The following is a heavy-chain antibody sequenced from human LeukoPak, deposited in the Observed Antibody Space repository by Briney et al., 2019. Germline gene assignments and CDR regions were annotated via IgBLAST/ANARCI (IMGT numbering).Heavy chain of an antibody. CDR2: INPNDGAT. CDR1: GYTFTMYY. J-gene: IGHJ6*03. D-gene: IGHD3-16*01. Sequence: ASVKVSCKASGYTFTMYYIHWVRQAPGQGLEWMGMINPNDGATTYTQRFQGRVTMTRDMSTTTVYMDLRSLRSEDTAVYFCAREPRGGLIGSLGGLFASYHTYYYMDVWGRGTTVTVSS. V-gene: IGHV1-46*01. CDR3: AREPRGGLIGSLGGLFASYHTYYYMDV.